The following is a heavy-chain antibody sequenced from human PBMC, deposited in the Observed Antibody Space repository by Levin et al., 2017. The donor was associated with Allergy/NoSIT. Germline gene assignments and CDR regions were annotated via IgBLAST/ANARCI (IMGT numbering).Heavy chain of an antibody. J-gene: IGHJ4*02. V-gene: IGHV1-2*02. Sequence: GGSLRLSCEAAGYTFTDHYIHWVRQAPGQGLEWMGWVNCNSGDTHYAQKFQDRVTMTRDTSITTAYIEVSSLRFDDTALYFCARNDYGDYLQNFDYWGQGTLVTVSS. CDR1: GYTFTDHY. CDR2: VNCNSGDT. D-gene: IGHD4-17*01. CDR3: ARNDYGDYLQNFDY.